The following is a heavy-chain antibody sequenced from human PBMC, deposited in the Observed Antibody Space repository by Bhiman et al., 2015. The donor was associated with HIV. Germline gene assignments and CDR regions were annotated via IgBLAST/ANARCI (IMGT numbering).Heavy chain of an antibody. CDR1: GFSFRTYS. V-gene: IGHV3-21*01. D-gene: IGHD6-13*01. Sequence: EVQLVESGGGLVKPGGSLRLSCAASGFSFRTYSMNWVRQAPGKGLEWVSSISSSSIYTYYADSVKGRFTISRDNAKNSLYLQMNSLRAEDTAVYYCAREFTGYSSSNFDYWGQGTLVTVSS. J-gene: IGHJ4*02. CDR3: AREFTGYSSSNFDY. CDR2: ISSSSIYT.